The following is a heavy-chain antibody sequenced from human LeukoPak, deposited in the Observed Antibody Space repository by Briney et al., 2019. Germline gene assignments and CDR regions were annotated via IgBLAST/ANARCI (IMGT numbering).Heavy chain of an antibody. CDR3: AKEGQVRYFDWSPYYFDY. CDR2: IGNTET. CDR1: GFTFDTYA. D-gene: IGHD3-9*01. V-gene: IGHV3-23*01. J-gene: IGHJ4*02. Sequence: GGSLRLSCAASGFTFDTYAMSWVRQAPGKGLEWVSTIGNTETYYADSVKGRFTISRDNSKNTLYLQMNSLRAEDTAVYYCAKEGQVRYFDWSPYYFDYWGQGPLVTVSS.